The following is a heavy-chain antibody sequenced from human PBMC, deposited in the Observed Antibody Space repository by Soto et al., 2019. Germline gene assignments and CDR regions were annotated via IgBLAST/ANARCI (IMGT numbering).Heavy chain of an antibody. D-gene: IGHD2-21*02. CDR2: INAGNGNT. J-gene: IGHJ5*02. CDR3: ARDFRRLLRAYCGGDCYSWFDP. CDR1: GYNFTSYA. Sequence: ASVKVSCKASGYNFTSYAMHWVRQAPGQRLEWMGWINAGNGNTKYSQKFQGRVTITRDTSASTAYMELSSLRSEDTAVYYCARDFRRLLRAYCGGDCYSWFDPWGQGTLVTVSS. V-gene: IGHV1-3*01.